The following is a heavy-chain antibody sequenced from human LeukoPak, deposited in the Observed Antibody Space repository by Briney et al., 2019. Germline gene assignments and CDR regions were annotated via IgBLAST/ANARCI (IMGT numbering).Heavy chain of an antibody. CDR3: ARHAGPVGDDHIGTIDY. V-gene: IGHV4-39*01. J-gene: IGHJ4*02. Sequence: SETLSLTCTVSGGSISSSSYYWGWIRQPPGKGLEWIGSIYYSGSTYYNPSLKSRVTISVDTSKNQFSLKLSSVTAADTAVYYCARHAGPVGDDHIGTIDYWGQGTLVTVSS. CDR2: IYYSGST. CDR1: GGSISSSSYY. D-gene: IGHD4-23*01.